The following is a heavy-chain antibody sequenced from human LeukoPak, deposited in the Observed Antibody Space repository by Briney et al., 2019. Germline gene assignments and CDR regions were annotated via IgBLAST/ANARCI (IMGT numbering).Heavy chain of an antibody. CDR1: GFTFSRYT. CDR3: ARTYSGYDPYYYYYGMDV. CDR2: ISGDSKYI. D-gene: IGHD5-12*01. J-gene: IGHJ6*02. V-gene: IGHV3-21*01. Sequence: GGSLRLSCAGSGFTFSRYTFNWVRQAPGRGLEWVSAISGDSKYIYYTDSVKGRFTISRDNSKNTLYLQMNSLRAEDTAVYYCARTYSGYDPYYYYYGMDVWGQGTTVTVSS.